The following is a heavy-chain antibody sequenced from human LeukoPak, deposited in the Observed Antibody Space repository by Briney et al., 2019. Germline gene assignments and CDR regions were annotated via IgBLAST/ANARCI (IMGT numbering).Heavy chain of an antibody. D-gene: IGHD6-6*01. CDR2: INHSGST. J-gene: IGHJ6*03. CDR3: ARRSYSSSSSNYYYYYMDV. V-gene: IGHV4-34*01. Sequence: KPSETLSLTCAVYGGSFSGYYWSWIRQPPGKGLEWIGEINHSGSTNYNPSLKSRVTISVDTPKNQFSLKLNSVTAADTAVYYCARRSYSSSSSNYYYYYMDVWGKGTTVTVSS. CDR1: GGSFSGYY.